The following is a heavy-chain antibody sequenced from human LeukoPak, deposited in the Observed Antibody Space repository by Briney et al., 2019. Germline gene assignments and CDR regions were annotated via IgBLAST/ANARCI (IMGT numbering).Heavy chain of an antibody. Sequence: GGSLRLSCAASGFTFSTSNMHWVRQAPGKGLEWVAVISYDGRNENHAESVKGRFTISRDNSKNTLYLQMNTLRTEDTALYYCVREKYCTPTDCLHGRFYFNCWGQGTLVTVSS. V-gene: IGHV3-30*04. CDR1: GFTFSTSN. J-gene: IGHJ4*02. D-gene: IGHD2-8*01. CDR2: ISYDGRNE. CDR3: VREKYCTPTDCLHGRFYFNC.